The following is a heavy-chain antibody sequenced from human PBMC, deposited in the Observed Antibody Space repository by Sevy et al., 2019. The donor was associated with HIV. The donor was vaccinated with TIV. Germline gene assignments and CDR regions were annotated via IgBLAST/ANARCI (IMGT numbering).Heavy chain of an antibody. CDR2: ISSSSSTI. V-gene: IGHV3-48*01. CDR3: ARLSGYSSSWSYFDY. Sequence: GGSLRLSCAASGFTFSSYSMNWVRQAPGKGLEWVSYISSSSSTIYYADSVKGRFTISRDNAKNSLYLQMKSLRAEDTAVYYCARLSGYSSSWSYFDYWGQGTLVTVSS. CDR1: GFTFSSYS. J-gene: IGHJ4*02. D-gene: IGHD6-13*01.